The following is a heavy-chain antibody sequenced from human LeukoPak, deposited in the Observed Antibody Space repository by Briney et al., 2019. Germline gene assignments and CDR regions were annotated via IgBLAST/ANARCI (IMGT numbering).Heavy chain of an antibody. J-gene: IGHJ4*02. CDR3: AKDIVATTAYYFDY. D-gene: IGHD5-12*01. CDR1: GFTFSSYA. CDR2: ISGSGGST. V-gene: IGHV3-23*01. Sequence: PGGSLRLSCAASGFTFSSYAMSWVRQAPGKGLEWVSAISGSGGSTYYADSVKGRFTISRDNSNNTLYLQMNSLRAEDTAVYYCAKDIVATTAYYFDYWGQGTLVTVSS.